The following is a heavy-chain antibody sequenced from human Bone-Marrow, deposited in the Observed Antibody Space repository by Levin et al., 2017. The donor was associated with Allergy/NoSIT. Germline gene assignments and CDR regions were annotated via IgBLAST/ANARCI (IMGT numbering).Heavy chain of an antibody. CDR2: LYNSGNT. CDR3: ARVYCSSTSCYALDD. Sequence: SSETLSLTCTVSGGSISTNYWSWIRQPPGKGLEWIGYLYNSGNTNYNLSLKSRVTISVDTPKNQFSLRLSSVTAADTAMYYCARVYCSSTSCYALDDWGQGTLVTVSS. CDR1: GGSISTNY. D-gene: IGHD2-2*01. J-gene: IGHJ4*02. V-gene: IGHV4-59*01.